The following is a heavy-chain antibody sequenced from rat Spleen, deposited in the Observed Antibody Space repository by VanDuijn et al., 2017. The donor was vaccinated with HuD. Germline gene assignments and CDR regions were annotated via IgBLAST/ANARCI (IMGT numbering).Heavy chain of an antibody. CDR1: GFSLTSYT. V-gene: IGHV2-15*01. CDR3: TRDHMMVVIRD. Sequence: QVQLKESGPGLVQPSQTLSLTCTVSGFSLTSYTVSWIRQPPGKGLEWMGVIWSNGGTDYNSALKSRLSISRDTSKNQVFLKMNSLQTDDTGTYYCTRDHMMVVIRDWGQGVMVTVSS. J-gene: IGHJ2*01. D-gene: IGHD1-12*02. CDR2: IWSNGGT.